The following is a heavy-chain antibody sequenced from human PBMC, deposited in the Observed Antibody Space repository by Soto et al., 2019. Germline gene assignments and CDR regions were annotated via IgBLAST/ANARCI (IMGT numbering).Heavy chain of an antibody. CDR3: AREPYCSSTSCYNYNWFDP. Sequence: PSETLSLTCTVSGGSISSGGYYWSWIRQHPGKGLEWIGYIYYSGSTYYNPSLKSRVTISVDTSKNQFSLKLSSVTAADTAVYYCAREPYCSSTSCYNYNWFDPWGQGTLVTVSS. D-gene: IGHD2-2*02. CDR2: IYYSGST. V-gene: IGHV4-31*03. J-gene: IGHJ5*02. CDR1: GGSISSGGYY.